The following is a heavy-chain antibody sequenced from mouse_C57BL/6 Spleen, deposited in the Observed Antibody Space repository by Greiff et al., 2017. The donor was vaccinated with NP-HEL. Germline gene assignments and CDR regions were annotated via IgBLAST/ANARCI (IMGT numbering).Heavy chain of an antibody. J-gene: IGHJ4*01. Sequence: QVQLKQPGAELVKPGASVKLSCKASGYTFTSYWMQWVKQRPGQGLEWIGEIDPSDSYTNYNQKFKGKATLTVDTSSSTAYMQLSSLTSEDSAVYYCARRCITTVYYAMDYWGQGTSVTVSS. D-gene: IGHD1-1*01. V-gene: IGHV1-50*01. CDR1: GYTFTSYW. CDR2: IDPSDSYT. CDR3: ARRCITTVYYAMDY.